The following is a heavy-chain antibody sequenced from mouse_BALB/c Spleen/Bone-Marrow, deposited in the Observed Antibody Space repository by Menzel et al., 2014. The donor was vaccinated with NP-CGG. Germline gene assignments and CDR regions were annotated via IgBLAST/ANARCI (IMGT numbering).Heavy chain of an antibody. CDR3: ARRGGTTTPFAY. CDR1: GFSLTSYG. CDR2: IWSGGST. Sequence: VQLQQSGPGLVQPSQSLSITCTVSGFSLTSYGVHWVRQSPGKGLEWLGVIWSGGSTDYNAAFISRLSISKDNSKSQVFFKMKSRQANDTAIYYCARRGGTTTPFAYWGQGTLVTVSA. D-gene: IGHD1-1*01. V-gene: IGHV2-2*02. J-gene: IGHJ3*01.